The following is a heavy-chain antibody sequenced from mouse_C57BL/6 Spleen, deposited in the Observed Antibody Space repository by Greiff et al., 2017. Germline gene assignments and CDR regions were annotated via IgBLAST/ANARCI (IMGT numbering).Heavy chain of an antibody. Sequence: QVQLQQPGAELVKPGASVKLSCKASGYTFTSYWMQWVKQRPGQGLEWIGEIDPSDSYTNYNQKFKGKATLTVDTSSSTAYMQLRSLTSEDSAVYYCARWSITTVVATGAMDYWGQGTSVTVSS. CDR1: GYTFTSYW. CDR2: IDPSDSYT. V-gene: IGHV1-50*01. D-gene: IGHD1-1*01. J-gene: IGHJ4*01. CDR3: ARWSITTVVATGAMDY.